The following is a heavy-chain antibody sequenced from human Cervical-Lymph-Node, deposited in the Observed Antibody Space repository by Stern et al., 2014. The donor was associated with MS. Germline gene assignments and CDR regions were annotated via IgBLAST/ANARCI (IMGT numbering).Heavy chain of an antibody. D-gene: IGHD6-13*01. CDR2: INYIGST. CDR1: GDSISTYY. CDR3: ARDLGGGSWYLSGMDV. V-gene: IGHV4-59*01. Sequence: QLQLQESGPGLVKPSETLSLTCTVSGDSISTYYWSWIRQPPGKGLECIGYINYIGSTDYNPALKSRVTISVDKSKNQFSLKLTSVTAADTGVYYCARDLGGGSWYLSGMDVWGQGTTVTVSS. J-gene: IGHJ6*02.